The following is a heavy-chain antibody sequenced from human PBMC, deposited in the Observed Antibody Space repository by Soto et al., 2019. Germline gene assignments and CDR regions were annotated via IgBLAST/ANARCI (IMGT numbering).Heavy chain of an antibody. D-gene: IGHD3-10*01. Sequence: ASVKVSCKASGYTFSSYDISWVRQATGQGLEWMGWVNPNTGKSAYAQKFQGRVTMSWNSSIGTAYMELSSLTSEDTALYYCARNPPRFGECDYWGQGSLVTVSS. J-gene: IGHJ4*02. CDR3: ARNPPRFGECDY. CDR1: GYTFSSYD. CDR2: VNPNTGKS. V-gene: IGHV1-8*01.